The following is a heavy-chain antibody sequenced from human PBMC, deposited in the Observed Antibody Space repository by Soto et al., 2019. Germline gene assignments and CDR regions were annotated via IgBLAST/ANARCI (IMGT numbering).Heavy chain of an antibody. CDR1: GYTFTNYG. CDR2: IVPIFGTA. J-gene: IGHJ5*02. CDR3: ARYYYGSGSYYNWFDP. V-gene: IGHV1-69*06. Sequence: SVKFSCKTSGYTFTNYGINWVRQAPGQGLEWMGGIVPIFGTANYAQKFQGRVTITADKSTSTAYMELSSLRSEDTAVYYCARYYYGSGSYYNWFDPWGQGTLVTVSS. D-gene: IGHD3-10*01.